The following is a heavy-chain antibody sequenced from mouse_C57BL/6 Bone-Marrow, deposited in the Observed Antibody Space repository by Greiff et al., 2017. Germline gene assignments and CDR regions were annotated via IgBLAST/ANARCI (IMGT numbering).Heavy chain of an antibody. CDR2: IYPRSGNT. D-gene: IGHD4-1*01. CDR1: GYTFTSYG. CDR3: ARNWASYYFDY. Sequence: QVQLQQSVAELARPGASVKLSCKASGYTFTSYGISWVKQRTGQGLEWIGEIYPRSGNTYYNEKFKGKATLTADKSSSTAYMELRSLTSEDSAVYFCARNWASYYFDYWGQGTTLTVSS. J-gene: IGHJ2*01. V-gene: IGHV1-81*01.